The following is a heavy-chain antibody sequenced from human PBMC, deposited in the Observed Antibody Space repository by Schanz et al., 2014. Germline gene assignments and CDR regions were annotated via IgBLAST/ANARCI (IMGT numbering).Heavy chain of an antibody. Sequence: QVQLQQWGAGLLKPSETLSLTCAVDGGSFSGYYWSWIRQSPDKGLEWIGEINHSANTTYNPSLKSRVSIAMNSAKNQFSLMLNSGTAADAAVYCCARRHHVRSGPYYYYYMDVWGKGTTVTVSS. CDR3: ARRHHVRSGPYYYYYMDV. V-gene: IGHV4-34*01. J-gene: IGHJ6*03. D-gene: IGHD3-3*02. CDR1: GGSFSGYY. CDR2: INHSANT.